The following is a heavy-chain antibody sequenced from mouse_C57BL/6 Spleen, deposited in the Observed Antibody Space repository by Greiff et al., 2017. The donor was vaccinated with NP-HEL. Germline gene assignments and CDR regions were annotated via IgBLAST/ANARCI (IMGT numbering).Heavy chain of an antibody. J-gene: IGHJ1*03. CDR2: ISYDGSN. CDR1: GYSITSGYY. Sequence: EVQLQESGPGLVKPSQSLSLTCSVTGYSITSGYYWNWIRQFPGNKLEWMGYISYDGSNNYNPSLKNRISITRDTSKNQFFLKLNSVTTEDTATYYCARGRTGYWYFDVWGTGTTVTVSS. D-gene: IGHD4-1*01. CDR3: ARGRTGYWYFDV. V-gene: IGHV3-6*01.